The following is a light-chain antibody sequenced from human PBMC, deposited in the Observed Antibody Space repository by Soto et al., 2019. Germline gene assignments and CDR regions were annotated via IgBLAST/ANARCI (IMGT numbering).Light chain of an antibody. CDR2: GAS. Sequence: EIVLTQSPGTLSLSPVERATLSCMASQSVSSSYLAWYQQKPGQAPRLLIYGASTRATGIPARFSGSGSGTEFTLTISSLQSQDFAVYSCQQYNNWPRTFGQGPKADIK. J-gene: IGKJ1*01. V-gene: IGKV3-15*01. CDR1: QSVSSSY. CDR3: QQYNNWPRT.